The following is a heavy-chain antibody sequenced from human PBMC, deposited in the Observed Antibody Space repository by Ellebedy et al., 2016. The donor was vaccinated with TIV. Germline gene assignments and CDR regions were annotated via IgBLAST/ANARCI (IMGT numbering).Heavy chain of an antibody. CDR1: GDTFSNYG. D-gene: IGHD2-15*01. V-gene: IGHV1-69*13. Sequence: ASVKVSCKASGDTFSNYGFTWVRQAPGHGLEWMGGIIPIFGTTKYAQKFQGRVTITADESTSTLYMELSSLRSEDTAVYYCATGSGSVPYYSYGVDVWGQGTTVTVSS. J-gene: IGHJ6*02. CDR3: ATGSGSVPYYSYGVDV. CDR2: IIPIFGTT.